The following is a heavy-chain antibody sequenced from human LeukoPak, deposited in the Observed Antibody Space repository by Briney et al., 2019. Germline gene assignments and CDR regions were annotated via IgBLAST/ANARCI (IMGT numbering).Heavy chain of an antibody. CDR3: ARGGDYYDSSGYSYYYYGMDV. CDR2: IGTAGDP. CDR1: GFTFSSYD. J-gene: IGHJ6*02. D-gene: IGHD3-22*01. V-gene: IGHV3-13*05. Sequence: GGSLRLSCAASGFTFSSYDMHWVRQATGKGLEWVSAIGTAGDPYYPGSVKGRFTISRENAKNSLYLQMNSLRAEDTAVYYCARGGDYYDSSGYSYYYYGMDVWGQGTTVTVSS.